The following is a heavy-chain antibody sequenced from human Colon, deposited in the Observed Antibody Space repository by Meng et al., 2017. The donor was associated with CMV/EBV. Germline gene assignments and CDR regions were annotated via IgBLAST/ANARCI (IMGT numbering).Heavy chain of an antibody. CDR1: GFTFTGYY. Sequence: ASVKVSCKASGFTFTGYYMQWVRQAPGQGLEWMGGVNPKSGDTHYAQKFQGRITMTRDTSLNTTYMELSSLRSDDTAIYFCARRPYCTNGVCYSSNDYWGQGTLVTVSS. CDR2: VNPKSGDT. J-gene: IGHJ4*02. D-gene: IGHD2-8*01. V-gene: IGHV1-2*02. CDR3: ARRPYCTNGVCYSSNDY.